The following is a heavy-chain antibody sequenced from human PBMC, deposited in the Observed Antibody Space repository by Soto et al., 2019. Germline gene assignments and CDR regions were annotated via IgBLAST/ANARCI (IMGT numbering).Heavy chain of an antibody. CDR3: ARVGGFGATTIDY. J-gene: IGHJ4*02. D-gene: IGHD3-10*01. V-gene: IGHV4-30-4*01. CDR1: GGSISSGDYY. Sequence: SETLSLTCTVSGGSISSGDYYWSWIRQPPGKGLEWIGYIYYSGSTYYNPSLKSRVTISVDTSKNQFSLKLSSVTASDTAVYYCARVGGFGATTIDYWGQGTLVTVSS. CDR2: IYYSGST.